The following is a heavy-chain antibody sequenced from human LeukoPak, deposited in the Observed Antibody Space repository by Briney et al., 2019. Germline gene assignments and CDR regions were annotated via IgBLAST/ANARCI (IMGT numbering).Heavy chain of an antibody. CDR2: IYTSGST. Sequence: PSQTLSLTCTVSGASITSDNCYWTWIRRPAGKGLELIGRIYTSGSTNYNPSLKSRVTISLDTSKNQFSLKLTSVSAADTAVYYCARGRRFTYGLFEHWGQGTLVTVSS. J-gene: IGHJ4*02. V-gene: IGHV4-61*02. CDR3: ARGRRFTYGLFEH. CDR1: GASITSDNCY. D-gene: IGHD5-18*01.